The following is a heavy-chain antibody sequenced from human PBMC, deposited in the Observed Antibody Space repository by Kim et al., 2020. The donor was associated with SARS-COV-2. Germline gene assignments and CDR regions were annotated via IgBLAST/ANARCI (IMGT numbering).Heavy chain of an antibody. D-gene: IGHD3-16*01. CDR2: INPNSGGT. V-gene: IGHV1-2*02. CDR3: ARAEFTFGGQDGNY. Sequence: ASVKVSCKASGYTFTGYYMHWVRQAPGQGLEWMGWINPNSGGTNYAQKFQGRVTMTRDTSISTAYMELSRLRSDDTAVYYCARAEFTFGGQDGNYWGQGTLVTVSS. J-gene: IGHJ4*02. CDR1: GYTFTGYY.